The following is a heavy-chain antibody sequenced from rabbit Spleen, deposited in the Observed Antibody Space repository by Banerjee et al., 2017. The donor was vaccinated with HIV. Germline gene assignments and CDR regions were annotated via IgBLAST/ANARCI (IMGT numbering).Heavy chain of an antibody. CDR3: ARDSATSFSSYGMDL. Sequence: AKGRFSISRENTQNTVSLQMTSLTAADTATYFCARDSATSFSSYGMDLWGPGTLVTVS. D-gene: IGHD1-1*01. J-gene: IGHJ6*01. V-gene: IGHV1S55*01.